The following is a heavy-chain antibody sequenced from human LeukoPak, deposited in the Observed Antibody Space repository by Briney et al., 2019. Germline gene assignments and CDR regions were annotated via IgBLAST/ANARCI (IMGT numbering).Heavy chain of an antibody. V-gene: IGHV4-59*08. CDR1: GGSISSYY. J-gene: IGHJ3*02. Sequence: PSETLSLTCTVAGGSISSYYWSWIRQPPEKGQEWIGYIHYSGSTNYNPSLKSRVTISVDTSKNQFSLKLSSVTAADTAVYYCARHSYYDFWSGPATAGLCALDIWGQGTMVTVSS. CDR3: ARHSYYDFWSGPATAGLCALDI. CDR2: IHYSGST. D-gene: IGHD3-3*01.